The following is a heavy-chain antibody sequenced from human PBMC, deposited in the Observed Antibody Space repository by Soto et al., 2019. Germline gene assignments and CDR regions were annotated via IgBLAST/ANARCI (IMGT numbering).Heavy chain of an antibody. CDR2: IYYSGST. CDR3: ASRRYCSGGSCYGFDY. D-gene: IGHD2-15*01. J-gene: IGHJ4*02. V-gene: IGHV4-39*01. CDR1: GGSISSSSYY. Sequence: TLSLTCTVSGGSISSSSYYWGWIRQPPGKGLEWIGSIYYSGSTYYNPSLKSRVTISVDTSKNQFSLKLSSVTAADTAVYYCASRRYCSGGSCYGFDYWGQGTLVTVSS.